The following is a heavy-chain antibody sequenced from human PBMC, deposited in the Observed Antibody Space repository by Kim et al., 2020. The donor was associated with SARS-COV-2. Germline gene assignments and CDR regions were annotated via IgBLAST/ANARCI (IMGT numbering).Heavy chain of an antibody. V-gene: IGHV3-33*06. Sequence: GGSLRLSCAASGFTFSSYGMHWVRQAPGKGLEWVAVIWYDGSNKYYADSVKGRFTISRDNSKNTLYLQMNSLRAEDTAVYYCAKVEDIGGSPYYYYGMDVWGQGTTVTVSS. CDR2: IWYDGSNK. CDR1: GFTFSSYG. CDR3: AKVEDIGGSPYYYYGMDV. J-gene: IGHJ6*02. D-gene: IGHD2-15*01.